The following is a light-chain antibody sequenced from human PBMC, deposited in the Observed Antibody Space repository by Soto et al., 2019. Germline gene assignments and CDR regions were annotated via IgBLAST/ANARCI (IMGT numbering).Light chain of an antibody. CDR3: QQRSNWHPRTLT. J-gene: IGKJ3*01. CDR2: DAS. CDR1: ESVSSY. Sequence: EIVLTQSPATLSLSPGERATLSCRASESVSSYLAWYQQKPGQAPRLLIYDASNRATGIPARFSGSGSGTDFTLTISSLEPEDFAVYYCQQRSNWHPRTLTFGPGTKVDIK. V-gene: IGKV3-11*01.